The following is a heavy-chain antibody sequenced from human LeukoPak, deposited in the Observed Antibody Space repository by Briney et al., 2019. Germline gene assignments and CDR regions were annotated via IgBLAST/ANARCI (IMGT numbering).Heavy chain of an antibody. CDR2: ISGSGGST. J-gene: IGHJ4*02. D-gene: IGHD3-9*01. Sequence: GGSLRLSCAASGFTFSSYAMSWVRQAPGKGLEWVSAISGSGGSTYYADSVKSRFTISRDNSKNTLYLQMNSLRAEDTAVYYCAKASGGILTGYFDYWGQGTLVTVSS. CDR3: AKASGGILTGYFDY. CDR1: GFTFSSYA. V-gene: IGHV3-23*01.